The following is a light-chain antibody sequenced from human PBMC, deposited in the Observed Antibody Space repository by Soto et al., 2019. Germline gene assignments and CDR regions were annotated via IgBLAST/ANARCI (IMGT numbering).Light chain of an antibody. CDR3: QQCYIGCM. Sequence: IEMTQPPSTVSASVGDRVTMIFRSIKSIGRFLAWYQHQPGKATKLLIYDASTLESGVPSRFSGTGRGTEFTFSITSLQPEDFGTYYCQQCYIGCMFGQGTEVDIK. V-gene: IGKV1-5*02. CDR2: DAS. CDR1: KSIGRF. J-gene: IGKJ1*01.